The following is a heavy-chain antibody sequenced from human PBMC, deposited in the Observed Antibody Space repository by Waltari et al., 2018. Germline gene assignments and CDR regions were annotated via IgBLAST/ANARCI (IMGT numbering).Heavy chain of an antibody. CDR3: ARDISYGGFDY. D-gene: IGHD3-16*01. J-gene: IGHJ4*02. CDR2: LTWNGGTT. CDR1: GFTFDNHG. V-gene: IGHV3-20*04. Sequence: EVYLVESGGTVVRPGGSLRLSCTTSGFTFDNHGMNWVRQAPGKGLEWVSGLTWNGGTTFYADSVKGRITVSRDNAKNSLYLQMNSLTAEDTALYYCARDISYGGFDYWGQGTLVTVSS.